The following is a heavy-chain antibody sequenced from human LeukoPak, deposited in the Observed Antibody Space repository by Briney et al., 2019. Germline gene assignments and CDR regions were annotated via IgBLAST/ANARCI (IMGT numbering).Heavy chain of an antibody. CDR3: AKESINDGCFLDY. CDR1: GFTFSSHG. V-gene: IGHV3-30*02. Sequence: PGGSLRLSCAASGFTFSSHGMHWVRQTPGKGLQWVAFIGYDGNDKFYLDSVKGRFTVSRDNAKSTLSLQMNSLRLDDTAIYYCAKESINDGCFLDYWGQGSLVTVSS. J-gene: IGHJ4*02. CDR2: IGYDGNDK. D-gene: IGHD5-24*01.